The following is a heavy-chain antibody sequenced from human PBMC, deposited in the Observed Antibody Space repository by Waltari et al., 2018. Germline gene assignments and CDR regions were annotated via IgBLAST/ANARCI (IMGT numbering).Heavy chain of an antibody. CDR1: GFTFIPFW. D-gene: IGHD1-26*01. CDR2: IKSDGSAT. V-gene: IGHV3-74*01. CDR3: ASDVHSGRYGWFDP. J-gene: IGHJ5*02. Sequence: EVQLVESGGGLVHPGGSLRLSCEASGFTFIPFWGHWVRQVPGKGLVVVSRIKSDGSATSYADSVKGRFTISRDNAKNTVYLQMNSLRVEDTAVYHCASDVHSGRYGWFDPWGQGTLVTVSS.